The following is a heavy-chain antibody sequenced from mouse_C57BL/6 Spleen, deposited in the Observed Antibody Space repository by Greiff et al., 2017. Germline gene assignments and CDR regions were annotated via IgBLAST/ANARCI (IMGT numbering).Heavy chain of an antibody. CDR2: IEPETGGT. CDR3: TRDEDYGWYFDV. D-gene: IGHD2-4*01. V-gene: IGHV1-15*01. J-gene: IGHJ1*03. Sequence: VQLQQSGAELVRPGASVPLSCKASGYTFTDYEMPWVKQTPVNGLEWIGAIEPETGGTAYNQKLKGKAILTADKSSSTAFRELRSLTSEDSAVYYCTRDEDYGWYFDVWGTGTTVTVSS. CDR1: GYTFTDYE.